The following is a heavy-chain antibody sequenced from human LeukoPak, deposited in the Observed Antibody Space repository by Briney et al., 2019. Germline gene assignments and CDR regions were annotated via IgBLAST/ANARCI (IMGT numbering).Heavy chain of an antibody. D-gene: IGHD5-24*01. CDR1: GGTFSSYA. J-gene: IGHJ4*02. V-gene: IGHV1-69*06. CDR2: IIPIFGTT. Sequence: ASVKVSCKASGGTFSSYAISWVRQAPGQGLEWMGGIIPIFGTTNYAQKFQGRVTITADKSTSTAYMELSSLRAEDTALYYCATDSQDGYNSFVNWGQGTLVTVSS. CDR3: ATDSQDGYNSFVN.